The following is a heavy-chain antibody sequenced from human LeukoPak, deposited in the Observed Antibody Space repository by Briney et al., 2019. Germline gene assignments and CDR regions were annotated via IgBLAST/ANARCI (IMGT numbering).Heavy chain of an antibody. Sequence: GASVKVSCKASGYTFTGYYMHWVRQAPGQGLKWMGWINPNSGGTNYAQKFQGRVTMTRDTSISTAYMELRSLRSDDTAVYYCARDGTNFYDFWSGYYYYYYMDVWGKGTTVTVSS. CDR3: ARDGTNFYDFWSGYYYYYYMDV. CDR1: GYTFTGYY. CDR2: INPNSGGT. V-gene: IGHV1-2*02. J-gene: IGHJ6*03. D-gene: IGHD3-3*01.